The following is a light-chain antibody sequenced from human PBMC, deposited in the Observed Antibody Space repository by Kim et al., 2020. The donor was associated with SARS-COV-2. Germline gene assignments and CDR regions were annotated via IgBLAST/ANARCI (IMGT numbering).Light chain of an antibody. CDR3: QRRVKCPAT. CDR1: QSVISY. V-gene: IGKV3-11*01. Sequence: EIVLTQSPATLSLSPGERATLSCRASQSVISYLVWYQQKPGQAPRLLIYDASNRATGIPARFSGSGSGTDFTLTITSLEPEDFAVYYCQRRVKCPATFGQGTTVYIK. J-gene: IGKJ1*01. CDR2: DAS.